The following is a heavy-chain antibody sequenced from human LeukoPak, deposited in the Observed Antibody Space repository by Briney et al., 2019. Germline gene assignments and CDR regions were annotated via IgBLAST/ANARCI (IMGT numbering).Heavy chain of an antibody. D-gene: IGHD3-22*01. CDR3: ARERGNYYDSSGFRRHNWFDP. J-gene: IGHJ5*02. Sequence: PSETLSLTCGVYGGSFSGYYWSWIRQPPGKGLEWIGEINHSGSTNYNPSLKSRVTISVDTSKNQFSLKLSSVTAVDTAVYYCARERGNYYDSSGFRRHNWFDPWGQGTLVTVSS. CDR2: INHSGST. V-gene: IGHV4-34*01. CDR1: GGSFSGYY.